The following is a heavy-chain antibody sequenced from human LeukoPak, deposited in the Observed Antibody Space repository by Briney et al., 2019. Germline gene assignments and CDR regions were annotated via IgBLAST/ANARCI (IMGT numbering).Heavy chain of an antibody. J-gene: IGHJ6*02. Sequence: ASVKVSCKASGYTFTSYDINWVRQAPGQGLEWMGWINTNTGNPTYAQGFTGRFVFSLDTSVSTAYLQISSLKAEDTAVYYCARGQPRTTYYDFWSGYYTEENYGMDVWGQGTTVTVSS. CDR2: INTNTGNP. D-gene: IGHD3-3*01. CDR1: GYTFTSYD. V-gene: IGHV7-4-1*02. CDR3: ARGQPRTTYYDFWSGYYTEENYGMDV.